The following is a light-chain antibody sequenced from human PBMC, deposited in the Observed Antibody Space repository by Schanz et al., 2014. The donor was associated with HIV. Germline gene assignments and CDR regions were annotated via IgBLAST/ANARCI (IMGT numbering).Light chain of an antibody. J-gene: IGLJ3*02. CDR2: ADI. CDR3: ASWDDSLNGWV. Sequence: QSVLTQPPSASGTPGQRVTISCSGGSSNIGSNAVSWYQQLPGTAPKLLIQADIQRPSGVPDRFSGSKSGTSASLTISGLQSEDEGDYYCASWDDSLNGWVLGGGTKLTVL. V-gene: IGLV1-44*01. CDR1: SSNIGSNA.